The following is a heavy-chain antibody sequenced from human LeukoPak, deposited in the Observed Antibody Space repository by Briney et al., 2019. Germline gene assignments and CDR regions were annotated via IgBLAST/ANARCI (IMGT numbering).Heavy chain of an antibody. CDR2: IRYDGSNK. D-gene: IGHD3-10*01. J-gene: IGHJ5*02. Sequence: GRSLRLSCAASGFTFSSYGMHWVRQAPGKGLEWVAFIRYDGSNKYYADSVKGRFTISRDNSKNTLYLQMNSLRAEDTAVYYCAKESSLTMVRGVRFWFDPWGQGTLVTVSS. V-gene: IGHV3-30*02. CDR1: GFTFSSYG. CDR3: AKESSLTMVRGVRFWFDP.